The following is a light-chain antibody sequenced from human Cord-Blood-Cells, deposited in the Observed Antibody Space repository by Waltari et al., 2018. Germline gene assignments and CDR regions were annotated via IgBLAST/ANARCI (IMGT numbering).Light chain of an antibody. J-gene: IGKJ1*01. Sequence: DIQMTQSPSTLSASVVDRVTITCRASQSISSWLAWYQQKPGKAPKLLIYKASSLESGVPSRFSGSGSGTEFTLTLSSLQPDDFATYYCQQSWTFGQGTKVEIK. CDR2: KAS. V-gene: IGKV1-5*03. CDR3: QQSWT. CDR1: QSISSW.